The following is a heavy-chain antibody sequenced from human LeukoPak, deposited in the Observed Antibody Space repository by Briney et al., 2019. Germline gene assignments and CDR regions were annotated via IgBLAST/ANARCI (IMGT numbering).Heavy chain of an antibody. Sequence: GGSLRLSCAASGFAFSDYNMNWVRQAPGKGREWVSYITNWSGTIYYADSVKGRFTISRDNAKNSLYLQMNSLRAEDTAVYYCARSDAPMDKHFDYRGQGTLVTVSS. D-gene: IGHD3-10*01. CDR3: ARSDAPMDKHFDY. V-gene: IGHV3-48*04. CDR2: ITNWSGTI. J-gene: IGHJ4*02. CDR1: GFAFSDYN.